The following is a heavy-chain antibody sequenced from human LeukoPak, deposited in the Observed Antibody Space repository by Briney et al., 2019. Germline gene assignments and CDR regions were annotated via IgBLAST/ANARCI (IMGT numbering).Heavy chain of an antibody. CDR2: INPNSGGT. J-gene: IGHJ3*02. CDR1: GYTFTSYG. V-gene: IGHV1-2*02. CDR3: ARGRGRVAGTVKINDAFDI. D-gene: IGHD6-19*01. Sequence: ASVTVSCKASGYTFTSYGISWVRQAPGQGLEWMGWINPNSGGTNYEQKFEGRVTMTRDTSISTDYMELSRLSSDDTAVYYCARGRGRVAGTVKINDAFDIWGQGTMVTVSS.